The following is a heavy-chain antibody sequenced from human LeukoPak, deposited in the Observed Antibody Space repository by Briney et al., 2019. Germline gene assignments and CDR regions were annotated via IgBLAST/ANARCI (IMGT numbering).Heavy chain of an antibody. CDR3: ARQSAGGDDI. CDR2: INSDGGRI. CDR1: GFTFSSYW. J-gene: IGHJ3*02. V-gene: IGHV3-74*01. Sequence: GGSLRLSCAASGFTFSSYWMHWVGQAPGKGLVWVSRINSDGGRITYADSVKGRFTISRDNAKNTLYLQMNSLRAEDTAMYYCARQSAGGDDIWGQGTLVTVSS. D-gene: IGHD3-16*01.